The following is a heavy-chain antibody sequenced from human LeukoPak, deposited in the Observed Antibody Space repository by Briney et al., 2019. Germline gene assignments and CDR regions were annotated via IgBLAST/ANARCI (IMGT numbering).Heavy chain of an antibody. J-gene: IGHJ6*03. CDR2: INHSGST. V-gene: IGHV4-34*01. CDR1: GGSFSGYY. Sequence: SETLSLTCAVYGGSFSGYYWSWIRQPPGKGLEWIGEINHSGSTNYNPSLKSRVTISVDTSKNQFSLKLSSVTAADTAVYYCARSHYDFWSGYYEPYYYYYYMDVWGKGTTVTVSS. D-gene: IGHD3-3*01. CDR3: ARSHYDFWSGYYEPYYYYYYMDV.